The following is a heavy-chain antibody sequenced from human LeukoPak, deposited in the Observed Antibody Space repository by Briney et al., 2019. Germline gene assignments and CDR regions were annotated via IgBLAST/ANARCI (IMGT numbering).Heavy chain of an antibody. CDR2: IYTSGST. CDR1: GGSISSYY. CDR3: ARHPAIYCSSTSCYPYYYYMDV. D-gene: IGHD2-2*01. J-gene: IGHJ6*03. Sequence: SETLSLTCTVSGGSISSYYWSWIRQLPGKGLEWIGYIYTSGSTNYNPSLKSRVTISVDTSKNQFSLKLSSVTAADTAVYYCARHPAIYCSSTSCYPYYYYMDVWGKGTTVTVSS. V-gene: IGHV4-4*09.